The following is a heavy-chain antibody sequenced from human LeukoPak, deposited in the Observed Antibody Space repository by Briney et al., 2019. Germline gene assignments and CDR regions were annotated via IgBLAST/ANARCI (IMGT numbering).Heavy chain of an antibody. CDR1: GYTFTSYG. CDR2: ISAYNGNT. Sequence: ASVTVSCKASGYTFTSYGNSWVRQAPGQGHEWMGWISAYNGNTNNAQKLQGRVTMTTDTSTSTAYMELRSLRSDDTAVYYCARGGYDFWSGYTTFDPWGQGTLVTVSS. J-gene: IGHJ5*02. D-gene: IGHD3-3*01. V-gene: IGHV1-18*01. CDR3: ARGGYDFWSGYTTFDP.